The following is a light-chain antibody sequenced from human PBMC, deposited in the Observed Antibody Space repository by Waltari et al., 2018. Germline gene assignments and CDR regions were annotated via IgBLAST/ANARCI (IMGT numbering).Light chain of an antibody. CDR1: SSDVGSYNL. CDR3: CSYAGSSTFTV. Sequence: QSALTQPASVSGSPGPSITISCTGTSSDVGSYNLVSWYQQHPGKVPKLIIYEGSKRPSGVSNRFSGSKSGNTASLTISGLQAEDEAEYYCCSYAGSSTFTVFGGGTKLTVL. V-gene: IGLV2-23*01. J-gene: IGLJ3*02. CDR2: EGS.